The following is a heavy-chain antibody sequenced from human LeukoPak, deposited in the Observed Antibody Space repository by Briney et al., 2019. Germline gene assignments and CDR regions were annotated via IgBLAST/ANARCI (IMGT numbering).Heavy chain of an antibody. CDR1: GYTFTNYD. D-gene: IGHD2-15*01. CDR3: ARGPPYGARWIVY. J-gene: IGHJ4*02. V-gene: IGHV1-8*01. Sequence: ASVKVSCKASGYTFTNYDMHWVRQAPGQGLEWMAWMNPNSGNIDYAQKFQGRVAMTRDTSINTAFLELNSLTSDDTAVYYCARGPPYGARWIVYWGQGTLVTVSS. CDR2: MNPNSGNI.